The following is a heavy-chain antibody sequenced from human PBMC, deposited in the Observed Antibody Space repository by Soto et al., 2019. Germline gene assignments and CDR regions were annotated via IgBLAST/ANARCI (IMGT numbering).Heavy chain of an antibody. V-gene: IGHV3-30*18. Sequence: GGSLRLSCAASGFTFSSYGMHWVRQAPGKGLEWVAVLSYDGSNKYYADSVKGRFTISRDNSKNTLYLQMNSLRAEDTAVYYCAKDTTGHFDYWGQGTLVTVSS. CDR3: AKDTTGHFDY. D-gene: IGHD4-17*01. CDR1: GFTFSSYG. CDR2: LSYDGSNK. J-gene: IGHJ4*02.